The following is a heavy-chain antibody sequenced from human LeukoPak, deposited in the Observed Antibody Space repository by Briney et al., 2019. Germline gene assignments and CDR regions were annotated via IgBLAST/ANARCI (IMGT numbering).Heavy chain of an antibody. J-gene: IGHJ4*02. V-gene: IGHV3-30-3*01. CDR1: GFTLNGYW. CDR3: ASTHLDSSSWYVWSDY. CDR2: ISYDGSNK. Sequence: GGSLRLSCAAPGFTLNGYWMHWVRQAPGKGLEWVAVISYDGSNKYYADSVKGRFTISRDNSKNTLYLQMNSLRAEDTAVYYCASTHLDSSSWYVWSDYWGQGTLVTVSS. D-gene: IGHD6-13*01.